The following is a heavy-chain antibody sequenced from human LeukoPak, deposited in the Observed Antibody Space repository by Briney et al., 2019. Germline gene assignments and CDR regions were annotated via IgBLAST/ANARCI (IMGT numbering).Heavy chain of an antibody. CDR1: GGSISSYY. CDR2: IYTSGST. D-gene: IGHD4-11*01. Sequence: SETLSLTCTVSGGSISSYYWSWMRQPPGKGLEWIGYIYTSGSTNYNPSLKSRVTISVDTSKNQFSLKLSSVTAADTAVYYCARRDWAPMTTGSDYYYYMDVWGQGTMVTVSS. J-gene: IGHJ6*03. V-gene: IGHV4-4*09. CDR3: ARRDWAPMTTGSDYYYYMDV.